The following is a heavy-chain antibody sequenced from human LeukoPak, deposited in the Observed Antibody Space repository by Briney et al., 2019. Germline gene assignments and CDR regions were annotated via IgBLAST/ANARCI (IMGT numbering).Heavy chain of an antibody. CDR1: GYSFTSYD. D-gene: IGHD3-10*01. Sequence: TSVKVSCKASGYSFTSYDFNWVRQATGPGLEWMGWMKPKRGETGYEHKFQGRVTMTRNTSTRTQYIVLSSLRPEDTAVYYCSAGYYGSGLGMYVWGQGTTVTVSS. CDR3: SAGYYGSGLGMYV. V-gene: IGHV1-8*01. CDR2: MKPKRGET. J-gene: IGHJ6*02.